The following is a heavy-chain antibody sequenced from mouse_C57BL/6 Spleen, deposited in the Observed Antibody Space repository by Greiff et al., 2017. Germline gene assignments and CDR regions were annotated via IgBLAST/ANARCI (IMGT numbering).Heavy chain of an antibody. CDR2: ISSGGSYT. Sequence: EVKLMESGGDLVKPGGSLKLSCAASGFTFSSYGMSWVRQTPDKRLEWVATISSGGSYTYYPDSVKGRFTISRDNAKNTLYLQMSSLKSEDTAMYYCARDYYGSRLYFDYWGQGTTLTVSS. D-gene: IGHD1-1*01. V-gene: IGHV5-6*01. CDR1: GFTFSSYG. J-gene: IGHJ2*01. CDR3: ARDYYGSRLYFDY.